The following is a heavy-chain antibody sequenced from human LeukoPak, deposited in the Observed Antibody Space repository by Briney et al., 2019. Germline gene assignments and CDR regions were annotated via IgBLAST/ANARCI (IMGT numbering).Heavy chain of an antibody. Sequence: SETLSLNCTVSGGSISSYYWSWIRQPPGKGLEWIGYIYYSGSTNYNPSLKSRVTISVDTSKNQFSLKLSSVTAADTAVYYCARWADDSSGYFDYWGQGTLVTVSS. CDR1: GGSISSYY. CDR2: IYYSGST. CDR3: ARWADDSSGYFDY. V-gene: IGHV4-59*01. J-gene: IGHJ4*02. D-gene: IGHD3-22*01.